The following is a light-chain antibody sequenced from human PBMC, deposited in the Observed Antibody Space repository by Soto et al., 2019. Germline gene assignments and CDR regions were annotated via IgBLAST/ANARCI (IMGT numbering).Light chain of an antibody. V-gene: IGLV1-47*01. J-gene: IGLJ3*02. CDR2: GNN. CDR1: SSNIGSNY. Sequence: QSVMTQPPSASGTPGKRVTISCSGSSSNIGSNYVYWYQQLPGTAPKLLIYGNNQRPSGVPDRFSGSKSGTSASLAISGLRSEDEADYYCAAWDDSLSGWVFGGGTKLTVL. CDR3: AAWDDSLSGWV.